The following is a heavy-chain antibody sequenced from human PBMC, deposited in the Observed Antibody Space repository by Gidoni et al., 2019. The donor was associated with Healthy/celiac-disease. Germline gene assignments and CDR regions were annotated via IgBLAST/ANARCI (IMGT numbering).Heavy chain of an antibody. D-gene: IGHD1-26*01. V-gene: IGHV3-21*01. CDR3: ARDGLVGATTAVDFLDY. J-gene: IGHJ4*02. CDR2: ISSSSSYI. Sequence: APGKGLEWVSSISSSSSYIYYADSVKGRFTISRDNAKNSLYLQMNSLRAEDTAVYYCARDGLVGATTAVDFLDYWGQGTLVTVSS.